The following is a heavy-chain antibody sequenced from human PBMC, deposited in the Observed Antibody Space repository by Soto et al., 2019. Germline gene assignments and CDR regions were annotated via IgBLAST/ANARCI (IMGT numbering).Heavy chain of an antibody. D-gene: IGHD3-10*01. Sequence: QVQLMQSGAEVKMPGASVKVSCKESGYTFTSYYIHWVRQAPGQGLEWMGIINPSGGSASYERGLKGRVALTRDTSTSTVYMEVSSLTSEDTAVYFCARDPNFGLTFHYYCMVVWGQGTTVTVSS. V-gene: IGHV1-46*01. CDR1: GYTFTSYY. CDR3: ARDPNFGLTFHYYCMVV. CDR2: INPSGGSA. J-gene: IGHJ6*02.